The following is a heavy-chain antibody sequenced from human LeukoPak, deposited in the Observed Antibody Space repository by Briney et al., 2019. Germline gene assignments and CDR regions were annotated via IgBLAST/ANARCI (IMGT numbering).Heavy chain of an antibody. D-gene: IGHD3-10*01. CDR3: ARGFRYYGSGIDY. CDR2: ISTNGGST. CDR1: GFTFSEYS. J-gene: IGHJ4*02. V-gene: IGHV3-64*01. Sequence: GGSLRLSCAASGFTFSEYSMHWVRQAPGKGLEYVSAISTNGGSTYYANSMKGRFTISRDDPKNTLDLQMGSLRPEDMAVYYCARGFRYYGSGIDYWGQGTLVTVSS.